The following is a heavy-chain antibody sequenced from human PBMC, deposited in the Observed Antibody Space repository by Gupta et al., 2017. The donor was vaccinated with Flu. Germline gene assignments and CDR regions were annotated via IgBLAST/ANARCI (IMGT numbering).Heavy chain of an antibody. CDR3: ARDMGVVSSWTAPFDY. D-gene: IGHD6-13*01. Sequence: QVQLQESGPGLVKPSDTLSLTCSVSGGSISSYYWSWIRQPAGKGLEWIGRIFSSGSTNFNPSLKSRVTMSADMSKNQFSLNLTSVTAADTAVYYCARDMGVVSSWTAPFDYWGQGILVTVSS. CDR1: GGSISSYY. J-gene: IGHJ4*02. CDR2: IFSSGST. V-gene: IGHV4-4*07.